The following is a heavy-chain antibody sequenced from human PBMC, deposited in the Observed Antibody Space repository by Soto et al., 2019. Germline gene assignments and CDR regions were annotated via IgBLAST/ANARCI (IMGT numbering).Heavy chain of an antibody. CDR3: AREVAYCSSTSCSQFDP. CDR1: GGSFSGYY. CDR2: INHSGST. V-gene: IGHV4-34*01. J-gene: IGHJ5*02. D-gene: IGHD2-2*01. Sequence: SETLSLTCAVYGGSFSGYYWSWIRQPPGKGLEWIGEINHSGSTNYNPSLKGRVTISVDTSKNQFSLKLSSVTAADTAVYYCAREVAYCSSTSCSQFDPWGQGTLVTVSS.